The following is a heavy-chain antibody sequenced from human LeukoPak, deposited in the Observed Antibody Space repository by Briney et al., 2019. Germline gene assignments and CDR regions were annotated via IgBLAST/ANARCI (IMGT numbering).Heavy chain of an antibody. CDR3: TRDLEYYYMDV. Sequence: SETLSLTCTVSGGSISSYYWGWIRQPPGKGLEWIGSIYYSGSTYYNPSLKSRVTISVDTSKNQFSLKLSSVTAADTAVYYCTRDLEYYYMDVWGKGTTVTVSS. CDR2: IYYSGST. J-gene: IGHJ6*03. D-gene: IGHD1-1*01. V-gene: IGHV4-39*07. CDR1: GGSISSYY.